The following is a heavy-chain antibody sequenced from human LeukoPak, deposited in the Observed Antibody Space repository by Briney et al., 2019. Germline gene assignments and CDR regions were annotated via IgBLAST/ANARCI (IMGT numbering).Heavy chain of an antibody. CDR3: SKVKYSGSWTGTD. Sequence: GGSLRLSCAASGFTFAGYAMNWVRQAPGKGLEWVSVISNSGGSTYYADSVKGRFTISRDNSKNTLYLQVSSLRAEDTAVYYCSKVKYSGSWTGTDWGQGTLVTVSS. D-gene: IGHD6-13*01. J-gene: IGHJ4*02. CDR2: ISNSGGST. CDR1: GFTFAGYA. V-gene: IGHV3-23*01.